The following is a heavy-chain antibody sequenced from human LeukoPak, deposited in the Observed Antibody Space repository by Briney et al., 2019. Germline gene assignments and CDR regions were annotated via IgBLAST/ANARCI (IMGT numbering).Heavy chain of an antibody. V-gene: IGHV1-69*05. CDR2: IIPIFGTA. CDR1: GGTFSSYA. D-gene: IGHD6-13*01. Sequence: SVKVSCKASGGTFSSYAISWVRQAPGQGLEWMGGIIPIFGTANYAQKFQGRVTITTDEATSTAYMELSSLRSEDTAVYYCARERPDSSSWYWFDPWGQGTLVTVSS. CDR3: ARERPDSSSWYWFDP. J-gene: IGHJ5*02.